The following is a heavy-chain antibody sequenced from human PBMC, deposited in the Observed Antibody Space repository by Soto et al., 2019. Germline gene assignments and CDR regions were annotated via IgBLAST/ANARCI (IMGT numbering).Heavy chain of an antibody. V-gene: IGHV4-30-2*01. Sequence: SETLSLTCAVSGGSISSGGYSWSWIRQPPGKGLEWIGYIYHSGSTYYNPSLKSRVTISVDRSKNQFSLKLSSVTAADTAVYYCARASWSGYWFDPWGQGTLVTVSS. J-gene: IGHJ5*02. CDR2: IYHSGST. D-gene: IGHD3-3*01. CDR3: ARASWSGYWFDP. CDR1: GGSISSGGYS.